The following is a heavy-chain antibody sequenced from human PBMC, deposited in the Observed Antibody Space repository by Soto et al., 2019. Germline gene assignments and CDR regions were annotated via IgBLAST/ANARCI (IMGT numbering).Heavy chain of an antibody. D-gene: IGHD2-21*01. CDR3: VRGTRIPTDCPLFDY. Sequence: EVQLVESGGGLVKPGESLRLSCAASGFTFSTYSMNWVRQAPGKGLEWVSSMSATGTYIYSSDSVKGRFTISRDNAKNSLYLQINSLRAEDTAVYYCVRGTRIPTDCPLFDYWGQGTLVTVSS. J-gene: IGHJ4*02. V-gene: IGHV3-21*01. CDR2: MSATGTYI. CDR1: GFTFSTYS.